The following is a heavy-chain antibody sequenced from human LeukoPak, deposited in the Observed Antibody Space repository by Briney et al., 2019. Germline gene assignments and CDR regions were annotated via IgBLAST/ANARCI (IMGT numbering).Heavy chain of an antibody. CDR2: ISSTGVSI. CDR3: AKSDLDSFDAFNV. Sequence: PGGSLRLSCAASGITLSNYAVSWVRQAPGKGLEWVSVISSTGVSIYYADSVEGRFTLSRDNSKNTVYLQTNSRRAEDAAVYYCAKSDLDSFDAFNVWGRGTMVSVSS. CDR1: GITLSNYA. V-gene: IGHV3-23*01. J-gene: IGHJ3*01. D-gene: IGHD3-9*01.